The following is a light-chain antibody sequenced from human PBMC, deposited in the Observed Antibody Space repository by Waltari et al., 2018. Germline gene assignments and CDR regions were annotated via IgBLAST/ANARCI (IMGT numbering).Light chain of an antibody. CDR3: CSYAGSITFWV. V-gene: IGLV2-11*01. Sequence: QSALTQPRPVSGSPGQSVTISCTGTSRDVGGYNYVSWYQHPPGKAPKLIIYDVTKRPSGVPDRFSASKSDNTASLTISGLQAEDEADYYCCSYAGSITFWVFGGGTKLTVL. CDR1: SRDVGGYNY. CDR2: DVT. J-gene: IGLJ3*02.